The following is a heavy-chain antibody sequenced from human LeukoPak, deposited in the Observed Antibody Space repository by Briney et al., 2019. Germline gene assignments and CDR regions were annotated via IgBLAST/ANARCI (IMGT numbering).Heavy chain of an antibody. V-gene: IGHV3-30*06. CDR2: ISYDGSNK. CDR1: GFTFSSSG. J-gene: IGHJ3*02. Sequence: GGSLRLSCAASGFTFSSSGMHWVRQAPGKGLEWVAVISYDGSNKYYADSVKGRFTISRDNSKNTLYLQMNSLRAEDTAVYYCARDDYGDPRGGAFDIWGQGTMVTVSS. D-gene: IGHD4-17*01. CDR3: ARDDYGDPRGGAFDI.